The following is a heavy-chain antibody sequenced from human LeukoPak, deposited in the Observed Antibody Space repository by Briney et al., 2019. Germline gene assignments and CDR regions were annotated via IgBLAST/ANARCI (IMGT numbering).Heavy chain of an antibody. CDR2: IYYSGST. CDR3: ARQVGSSWYHEVLRGRDY. D-gene: IGHD6-13*01. J-gene: IGHJ4*02. V-gene: IGHV4-39*01. Sequence: GSLRLSCAASGFTFSSYAMSWVRPPPGEGLGWSGSIYYSGSTYYNPSLKSRVTISVDTSKNQFSLKLTSVTAADTAVYYCARQVGSSWYHEVLRGRDYWGQGTLVTVSS. CDR1: GFTFSSYA.